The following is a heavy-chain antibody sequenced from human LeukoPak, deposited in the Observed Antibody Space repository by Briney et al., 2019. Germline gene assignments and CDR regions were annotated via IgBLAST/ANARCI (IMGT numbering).Heavy chain of an antibody. D-gene: IGHD6-19*01. V-gene: IGHV3-53*01. CDR3: ARDRSGGDAFDI. J-gene: IGHJ3*02. CDR2: IYIGGST. CDR1: GFTVSNNY. Sequence: GGSLRLSCAASGFTVSNNYMSWVRQAPGKGLEWVSIIYIGGSTYYADSVKGRFTISRDNAKNSLYLQMNSLRAEDTAVYYCARDRSGGDAFDIWGQGTMVTVSS.